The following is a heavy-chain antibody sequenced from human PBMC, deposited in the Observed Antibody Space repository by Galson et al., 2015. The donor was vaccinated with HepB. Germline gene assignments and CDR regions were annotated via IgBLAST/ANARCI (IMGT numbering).Heavy chain of an antibody. Sequence: SVKVSCKASGYIFLIYGISWVRQAPGQGLEWMGWISGYSVKTNYSQNFQGRVTMTTDTSTATAYLELRSLRSDDTAVYYCARDLRGPQSHGILTGYWAYAMDVWDQGTTVTVSS. CDR1: GYIFLIYG. J-gene: IGHJ6*02. D-gene: IGHD3-9*01. CDR2: ISGYSVKT. CDR3: ARDLRGPQSHGILTGYWAYAMDV. V-gene: IGHV1-18*01.